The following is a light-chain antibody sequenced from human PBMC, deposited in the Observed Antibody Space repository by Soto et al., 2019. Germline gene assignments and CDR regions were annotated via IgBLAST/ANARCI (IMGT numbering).Light chain of an antibody. CDR2: GAS. CDR3: QQYNNWPPIT. Sequence: ESVMTQSPSTVSVSPGERATLSCRASQSVSSNLAWYQQKPGQAPRLLIYGASTRATGIPARFSGSGSGTEFTLTISNLQSEDFAVYYCQQYNNWPPITFGQGTRLEIK. CDR1: QSVSSN. V-gene: IGKV3D-15*01. J-gene: IGKJ5*01.